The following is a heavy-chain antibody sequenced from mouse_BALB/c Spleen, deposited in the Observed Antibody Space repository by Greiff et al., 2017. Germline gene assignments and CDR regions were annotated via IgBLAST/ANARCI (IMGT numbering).Heavy chain of an antibody. Sequence: EVQLVESGGGLVKPGGSLKLSCAASGFTFSSYAMSWVRQTPEKRLEWVASISSGGSTYYPDSVKGRFTISRDNARNILYLQMSSLRSEDTAMYYCARDGSGYWGQGTTLTVSS. CDR2: ISSGGST. CDR3: ARDGSGY. J-gene: IGHJ2*01. V-gene: IGHV5-6-5*01. D-gene: IGHD1-1*01. CDR1: GFTFSSYA.